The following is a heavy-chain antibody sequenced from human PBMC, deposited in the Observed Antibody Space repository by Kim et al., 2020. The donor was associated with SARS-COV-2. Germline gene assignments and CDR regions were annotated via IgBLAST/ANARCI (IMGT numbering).Heavy chain of an antibody. CDR3: LRGGEPPYC. Sequence: GGSLRLSCAASGFTFSSYRIHWVRQAPGKGLVWVSRINSDGINTIYADSVKGRFTISRDNAKNTVYLQMDSLRVEDTAVYYCLRGGEPPYCWGQGTLVTVSS. J-gene: IGHJ4*02. CDR1: GFTFSSYR. CDR2: INSDGINT. V-gene: IGHV3-74*01. D-gene: IGHD3-16*01.